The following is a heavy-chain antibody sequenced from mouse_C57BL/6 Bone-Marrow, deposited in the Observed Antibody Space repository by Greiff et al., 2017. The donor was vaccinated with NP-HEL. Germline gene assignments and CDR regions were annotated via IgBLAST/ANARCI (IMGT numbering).Heavy chain of an antibody. CDR2: IDPEDGDT. D-gene: IGHD2-2*01. J-gene: IGHJ2*01. CDR3: TNGYDGYYFDY. CDR1: GFNIQDYY. Sequence: EVQLQQSGAELVRPGASVKLSCTASGFNIQDYYMHWVKQRPEQGLEWIGRIDPEDGDTEYAPKFQGKATMPADTSSNTAYLQLSSLTSEDTAVYYCTNGYDGYYFDYWGQGTTLTVSS. V-gene: IGHV14-1*01.